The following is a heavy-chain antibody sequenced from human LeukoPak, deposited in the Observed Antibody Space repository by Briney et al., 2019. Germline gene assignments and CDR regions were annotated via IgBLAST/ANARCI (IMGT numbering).Heavy chain of an antibody. J-gene: IGHJ4*02. Sequence: GGPLRLSCAASGFTFSSYSMNWVRQAPGKGLEWVSSISSSSSYIYYADSVKGRFTISRDNAKNSLYLQMNSLRAEDTAVYYCARVRATVTYSRSFDYWGQGTLVTVSS. CDR3: ARVRATVTYSRSFDY. V-gene: IGHV3-21*01. D-gene: IGHD4-17*01. CDR1: GFTFSSYS. CDR2: ISSSSSYI.